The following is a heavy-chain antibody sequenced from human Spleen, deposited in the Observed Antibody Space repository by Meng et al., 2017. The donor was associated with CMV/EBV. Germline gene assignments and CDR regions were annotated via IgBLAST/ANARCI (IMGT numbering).Heavy chain of an antibody. D-gene: IGHD6-13*01. Sequence: QVPVQQGGSDLVTPSETLFLTSAVYCDSISSSYWCLIRQPAGKVLEWIGRIYTSGSTNYNPSLKSRVTMSVDTSKNQFSLKLSSVTAEDTAVYYCARVWSYSVAAAGYFDYWGQGTLVTVSS. CDR1: CDSISSSY. J-gene: IGHJ4*02. CDR3: ARVWSYSVAAAGYFDY. CDR2: IYTSGST. V-gene: IGHV4-59*10.